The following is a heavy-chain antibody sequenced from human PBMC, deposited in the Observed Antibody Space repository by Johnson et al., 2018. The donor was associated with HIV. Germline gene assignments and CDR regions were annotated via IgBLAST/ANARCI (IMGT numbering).Heavy chain of an antibody. CDR3: AKESDHFDAVASDI. CDR2: ISGSGGST. V-gene: IGHV3-23*04. J-gene: IGHJ3*02. CDR1: GFTFSSYA. Sequence: VRLVESGGGLVQPGGSLRLSCAASGFTFSSYAMSWVRQAPGKGLEWVSAISGSGGSTYYADAVKGRFTVSRDNSQNILYLHMNSRRTDDTAMYYCAKESDHFDAVASDIWGQGTMVTVSS. D-gene: IGHD1-14*01.